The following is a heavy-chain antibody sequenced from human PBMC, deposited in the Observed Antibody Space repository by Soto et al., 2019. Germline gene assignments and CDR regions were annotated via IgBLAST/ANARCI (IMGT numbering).Heavy chain of an antibody. V-gene: IGHV3-7*05. CDR1: GSTFTSYW. D-gene: IGHD3-9*01. J-gene: IGHJ4*01. CDR2: IKQDGSSK. CDR3: ARLNFILLERDFDF. Sequence: EVQLVESGGGLVQPGGSLRLSCAASGSTFTSYWTSWVRQAPGKGLEWVANIKQDGSSKYYGDSVKGRFTVSRDNAKSSIYLQMDRLREDDTAVYRCARLNFILLERDFDFWGQGILVNVSS.